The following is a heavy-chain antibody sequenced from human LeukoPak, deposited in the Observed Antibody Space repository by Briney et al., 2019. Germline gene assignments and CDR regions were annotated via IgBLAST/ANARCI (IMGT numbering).Heavy chain of an antibody. V-gene: IGHV4-61*08. CDR3: VRARGYSPRELDY. D-gene: IGHD3-22*01. Sequence: SETLSLTCTVSGGSISSGGYYWSWIRQHPGKGLEWIGYIYYTGSTNYSPSLKSRVTISVDASKNQFSLKLTSVTAADTAVYYCVRARGYSPRELDYWGQGTLVTVSS. CDR2: IYYTGST. CDR1: GGSISSGGYY. J-gene: IGHJ4*02.